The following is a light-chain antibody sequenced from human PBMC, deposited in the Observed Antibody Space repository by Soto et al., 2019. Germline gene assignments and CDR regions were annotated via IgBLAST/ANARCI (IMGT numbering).Light chain of an antibody. CDR1: SSDVGNYNF. CDR2: EVN. Sequence: QSALTQPPSASGSPGQSVTISCTGTSSDVGNYNFVSWYQQHPGKAPKLMIYEVNKRPSGISNRFSGSKSGNTASLTISGLQAEDEADYYCSSYTRGNTYVFGTGTKLTVL. J-gene: IGLJ1*01. V-gene: IGLV2-14*01. CDR3: SSYTRGNTYV.